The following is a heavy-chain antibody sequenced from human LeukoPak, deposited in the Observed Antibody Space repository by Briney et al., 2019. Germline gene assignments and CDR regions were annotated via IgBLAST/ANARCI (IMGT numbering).Heavy chain of an antibody. CDR2: ISGSGGST. V-gene: IGHV3-23*01. CDR1: GFTFSSYA. Sequence: GGSLRLSCAASGFTFSSYAMSWVCQAPGKGLEWVSAISGSGGSTYYADSVKGRFTISRDNSKNTLYLQMNSLRAEDTAVYYCAKGGEDCSSTSCYSSYYYYMDVWGKGTTVTVSS. J-gene: IGHJ6*03. D-gene: IGHD2-2*01. CDR3: AKGGEDCSSTSCYSSYYYYMDV.